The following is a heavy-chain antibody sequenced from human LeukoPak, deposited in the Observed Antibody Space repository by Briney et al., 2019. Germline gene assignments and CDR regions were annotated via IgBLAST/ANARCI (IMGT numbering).Heavy chain of an antibody. CDR3: ARDPDYYGMDV. Sequence: GGSLTLSCAPSGFTVSSNYMSWVRQAPGKGLEWVSVIYSGGSTYYADPVKGRFTISRDNSTNTLYLQMNSLRAEDTAVYFCARDPDYYGMDVWGQGTTVTVSS. CDR2: IYSGGST. D-gene: IGHD3-10*01. CDR1: GFTVSSNY. J-gene: IGHJ6*02. V-gene: IGHV3-53*01.